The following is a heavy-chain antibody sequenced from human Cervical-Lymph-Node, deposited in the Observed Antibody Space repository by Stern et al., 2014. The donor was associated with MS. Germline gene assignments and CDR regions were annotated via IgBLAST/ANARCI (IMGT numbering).Heavy chain of an antibody. CDR2: IIPIFGTA. Sequence: VQLVESGAEVKKPGSSVKVSCKASGGTFSSYAISWVRQAPGQGLEWMGGIIPIFGTANYAQKFQGRVTITADESTSTAYMELSSLRSEDTAVYYCARALGHYSRSWYDYFDYWGQGTLVTVSS. D-gene: IGHD6-13*01. J-gene: IGHJ4*02. CDR3: ARALGHYSRSWYDYFDY. CDR1: GGTFSSYA. V-gene: IGHV1-69*01.